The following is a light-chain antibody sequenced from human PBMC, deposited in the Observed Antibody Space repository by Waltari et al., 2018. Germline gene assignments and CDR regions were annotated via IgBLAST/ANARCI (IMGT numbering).Light chain of an antibody. V-gene: IGKV3-11*01. J-gene: IGKJ2*01. CDR1: QNVNSF. CDR3: QQRCNLPET. Sequence: EIVLTQSPGTLSLSPGDRATLSCRASQNVNSFLAWYQQKRGQAPRLLIYDASKRATGIPDRISGSGSGTDFTLTISSLEPEDFAIYYCQQRCNLPETFGRGTRVEMK. CDR2: DAS.